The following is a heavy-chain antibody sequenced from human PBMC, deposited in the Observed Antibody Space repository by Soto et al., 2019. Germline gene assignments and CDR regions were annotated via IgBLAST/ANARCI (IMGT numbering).Heavy chain of an antibody. D-gene: IGHD3-22*01. J-gene: IGHJ6*04. CDR3: ARDYYAPQV. CDR1: GFTFSSYW. V-gene: IGHV3-74*03. Sequence: PGWSLRLSCAASGFTFSSYWMHLVRQAPGKGLVWVSRSNIDGSGTTYADSVKGRFTISRDNAKNTVFLEMKNLRAEDTAVYYCARDYYAPQVWGKGTKVTVSS. CDR2: SNIDGSGT.